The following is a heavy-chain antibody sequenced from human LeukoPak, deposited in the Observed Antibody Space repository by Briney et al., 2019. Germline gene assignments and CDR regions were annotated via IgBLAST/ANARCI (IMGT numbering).Heavy chain of an antibody. CDR2: IYYSGST. Sequence: SETLSLTCTVSGGSTSSYYWSWIRQPPGKGLEWIGNIYYSGSTNYNPSLKSRVTISVDTSKHQFSLKLSSVTAADTAVYYCARGVTSPLDAFDIWGQGTTVTVSS. J-gene: IGHJ3*02. CDR1: GGSTSSYY. V-gene: IGHV4-59*01. D-gene: IGHD1-26*01. CDR3: ARGVTSPLDAFDI.